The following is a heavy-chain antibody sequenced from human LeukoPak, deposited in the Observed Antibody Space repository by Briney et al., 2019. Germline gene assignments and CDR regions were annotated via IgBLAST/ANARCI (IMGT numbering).Heavy chain of an antibody. J-gene: IGHJ5*02. CDR3: ARDISVRDEAWCFTP. Sequence: ASVKVSCKAFGYTFTSNYMHWVRQAPGQGPEWMGVISPSGGSTTYAQKFQGRVTLTRDMSTSTDYLELSSLRSEDTAVYYCARDISVRDEAWCFTPWGQGTLVTASS. CDR1: GYTFTSNY. V-gene: IGHV1-46*01. CDR2: ISPSGGST. D-gene: IGHD2-8*02.